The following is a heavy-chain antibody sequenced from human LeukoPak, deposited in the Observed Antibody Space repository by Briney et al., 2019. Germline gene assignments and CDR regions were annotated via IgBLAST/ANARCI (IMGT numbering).Heavy chain of an antibody. Sequence: SETLSLTCTVSGGSISSYYWNWIRQPPGKGLEWIGYIYYSGSTNYNPSLKSRVTISVDTSKNQFSLKLSSVTAADTAVYYCARGIAAAGPFFDYWGQGTLVTVSS. CDR1: GGSISSYY. D-gene: IGHD6-13*01. CDR3: ARGIAAAGPFFDY. J-gene: IGHJ4*02. CDR2: IYYSGST. V-gene: IGHV4-59*08.